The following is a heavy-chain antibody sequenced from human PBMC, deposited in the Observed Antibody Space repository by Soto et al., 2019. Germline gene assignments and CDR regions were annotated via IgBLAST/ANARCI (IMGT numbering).Heavy chain of an antibody. D-gene: IGHD3-22*01. CDR1: GGTFSSYA. CDR2: IIPIFGTA. Sequence: ASVKVSCKASGGTFSSYAISWVRQAPGQGLEWMGGIIPIFGTANYAQKFQGRVTITADESTSTAYMELSSLRSEDTAVYYCARDWKEGYYDSSGYYWFDPWGQGTLVTV. J-gene: IGHJ5*02. V-gene: IGHV1-69*13. CDR3: ARDWKEGYYDSSGYYWFDP.